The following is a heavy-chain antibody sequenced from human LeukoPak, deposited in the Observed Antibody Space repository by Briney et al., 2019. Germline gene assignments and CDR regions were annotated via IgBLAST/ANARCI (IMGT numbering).Heavy chain of an antibody. CDR2: ISGSGGST. J-gene: IGHJ4*02. CDR3: AKGDTVTTDSGFFDY. V-gene: IGHV3-23*01. D-gene: IGHD4-17*01. Sequence: GGSLRLSCAASGFTFSDYAMSWVRQAPGKGLEWVSAISGSGGSTYYADSVRGRFTISRDNSKNTLYLQMNSLRAEDTAVYYCAKGDTVTTDSGFFDYWGQGTLVTVSS. CDR1: GFTFSDYA.